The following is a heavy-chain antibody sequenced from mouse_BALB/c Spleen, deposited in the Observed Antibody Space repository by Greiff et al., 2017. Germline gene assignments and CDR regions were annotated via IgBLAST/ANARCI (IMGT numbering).Heavy chain of an antibody. CDR2: IRNKANGYTT. CDR3: ARDTPNYVPFDY. CDR1: GFTFTDYY. V-gene: IGHV7-3*02. D-gene: IGHD2-1*01. Sequence: EVKLQESGGGLVQPGGSLRLSCATSGFTFTDYYMSWVRQPPGKALEWLGFIRNKANGYTTEYSASVKGRFTISRDNSQSILYLQMNTLRAEDSATYYCARDTPNYVPFDYWGQGTTLTVSS. J-gene: IGHJ2*01.